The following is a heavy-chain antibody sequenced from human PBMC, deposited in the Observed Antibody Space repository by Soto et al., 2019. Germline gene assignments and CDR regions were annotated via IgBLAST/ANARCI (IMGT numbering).Heavy chain of an antibody. CDR1: GFTFGDYT. CDR3: SRVRPNYDILTGYYIEPYYYSGMDV. CDR2: IRRKAYGGTT. Sequence: LRLSCTASGFTFGDYTMSWFRQAPGTGLEWLGFIRRKAYGGTTEDAASVKGRFTISRDDSKNIAYLQMNSLKTEDTAVYYCSRVRPNYDILTGYYIEPYYYSGMDVWGQGTTVTVSS. J-gene: IGHJ6*02. D-gene: IGHD3-9*01. V-gene: IGHV3-49*03.